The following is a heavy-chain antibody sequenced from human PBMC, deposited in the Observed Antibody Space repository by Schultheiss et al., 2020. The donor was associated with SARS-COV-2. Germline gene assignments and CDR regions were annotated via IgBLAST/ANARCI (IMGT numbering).Heavy chain of an antibody. CDR1: GYTFANYG. CDR2: ISAYNGNT. J-gene: IGHJ5*02. V-gene: IGHV1-18*01. CDR3: ARTRRYYDFWSGYDWFDP. Sequence: ASVKVSCKASGYTFANYGIIWVRQAPGQGLEWMGWISAYNGNTNYAQKLQGRVTITTDTSTSTAYMELRSLRSDDTAVYYCARTRRYYDFWSGYDWFDPWGQGTLVTVSS. D-gene: IGHD3-3*01.